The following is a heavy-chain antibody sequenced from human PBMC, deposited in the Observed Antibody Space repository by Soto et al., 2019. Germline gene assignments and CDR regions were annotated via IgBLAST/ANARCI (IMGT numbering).Heavy chain of an antibody. CDR3: ARDPTTVAYYYYYGMDV. V-gene: IGHV1-3*01. D-gene: IGHD4-17*01. CDR1: GYTYTSYA. J-gene: IGHJ6*02. Sequence: ASVKVSCKASGYTYTSYAMHWVRHAPGQRLEWMGWINAGNGNTKYSQKFQGRVTITRDTSASTAYMELSSLRSEDTAVYYCARDPTTVAYYYYYGMDVWGQGTTVTVSS. CDR2: INAGNGNT.